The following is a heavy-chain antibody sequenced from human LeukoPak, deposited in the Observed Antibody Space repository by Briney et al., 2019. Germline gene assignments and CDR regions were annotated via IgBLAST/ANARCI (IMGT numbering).Heavy chain of an antibody. CDR1: GGSISSSSYY. CDR3: ARGRNYYDSSGYYYGYWYFDL. Sequence: SETLSLTCTVSGGSISSSSYYWGWIRQPPGKGLEWIGSIYYSGSTYYNPSLKSRVTISVDTSKNQFSLKLSSVTAADTAVYYCARGRNYYDSSGYYYGYWYFDLWGRGTLVTVSS. J-gene: IGHJ2*01. V-gene: IGHV4-39*01. D-gene: IGHD3-22*01. CDR2: IYYSGST.